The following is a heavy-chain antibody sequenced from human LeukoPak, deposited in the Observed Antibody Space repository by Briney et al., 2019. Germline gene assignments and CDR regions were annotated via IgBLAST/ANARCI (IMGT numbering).Heavy chain of an antibody. CDR2: IYTSGGA. CDR3: AREPPGY. CDR1: GGSVTSGNYY. Sequence: SETLSLTCTVSGGSVTSGNYYWNWLRQPAGKGLEWIGRIYTSGGASYNPSLKSRVAISIDASKNQFSLKLSSVTAADTAVYYCAREPPGYWGQGILVTVSS. J-gene: IGHJ4*02. V-gene: IGHV4-61*02.